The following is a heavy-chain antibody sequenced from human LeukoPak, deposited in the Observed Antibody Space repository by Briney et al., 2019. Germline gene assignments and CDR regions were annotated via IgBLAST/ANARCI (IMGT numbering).Heavy chain of an antibody. CDR2: ISSSGSDI. V-gene: IGHV3-48*03. D-gene: IGHD2-21*02. CDR3: ARVLKGGKACCGGDCYSGIFDY. Sequence: SGGSLRLSCAASGFTFSNYEMHWVRQAPGKGLEWVSYISSSGSDIYYADSVKGRFTISRDNAKNSLYLQMNSLRAEDTAVYYCARVLKGGKACCGGDCYSGIFDYWGQGTLVTVSS. CDR1: GFTFSNYE. J-gene: IGHJ4*02.